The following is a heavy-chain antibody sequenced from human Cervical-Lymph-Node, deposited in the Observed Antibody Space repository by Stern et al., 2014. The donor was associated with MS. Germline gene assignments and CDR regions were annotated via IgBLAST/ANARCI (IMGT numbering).Heavy chain of an antibody. V-gene: IGHV4-39*01. Sequence: QVQLQESGPGLVKPSETVSLTCSVSGGSISISSYYWGWIRQSPGQALEWIGSTLIPGQIFTSPSLKSGFTISVDTSKNQFSLKLSSVTAADTAVYFCARRGKSNGSGNFFDIWGPGTLVTVTT. CDR2: TLIPGQ. CDR3: ARRGKSNGSGNFFDI. D-gene: IGHD3-22*01. CDR1: GGSISISSYY. J-gene: IGHJ4*02.